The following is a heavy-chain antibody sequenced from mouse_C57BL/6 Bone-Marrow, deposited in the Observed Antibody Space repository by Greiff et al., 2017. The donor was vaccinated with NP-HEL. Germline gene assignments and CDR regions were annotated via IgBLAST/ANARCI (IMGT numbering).Heavy chain of an antibody. D-gene: IGHD1-1*01. Sequence: QVQLQQPGAELVRPGTSVKLSCKASGYTFTSYWMHWVKQRPGQGLEWIGVIDPSDSYTNYNQKFKGKATLTVDTSSSTAYMQLSSLTSEDSAVYYCARKGRLRSLPDYWGQGTTLTVSS. CDR1: GYTFTSYW. CDR3: ARKGRLRSLPDY. J-gene: IGHJ2*01. V-gene: IGHV1-59*01. CDR2: IDPSDSYT.